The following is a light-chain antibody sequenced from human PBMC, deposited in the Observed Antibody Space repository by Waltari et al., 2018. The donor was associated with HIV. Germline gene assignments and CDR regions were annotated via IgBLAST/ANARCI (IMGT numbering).Light chain of an antibody. J-gene: IGKJ2*01. Sequence: DIQMTQSPSTLSASVGGRVTITCRASENIDTYLAWYQQKPGKAPKLLIDEASSLEGGVPSRFSGSGSGTEFTLTISSLQPDDFATYYCQQYNGYSYAFGQGTKLEIK. CDR2: EAS. V-gene: IGKV1-5*01. CDR1: ENIDTY. CDR3: QQYNGYSYA.